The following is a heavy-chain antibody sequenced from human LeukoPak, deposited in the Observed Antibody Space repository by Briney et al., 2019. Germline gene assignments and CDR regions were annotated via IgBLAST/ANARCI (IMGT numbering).Heavy chain of an antibody. Sequence: GGSLRLSCAASGFTFDDYAMHWVRQAPGKGLEWVSGISWNSGSIGYADSVKGRFTISRDNAKNSLYLQMNSLRAEDTALYYCAKDIAVYSGYDWDAFDIWGQGTMVTVSS. CDR3: AKDIAVYSGYDWDAFDI. CDR1: GFTFDDYA. J-gene: IGHJ3*02. CDR2: ISWNSGSI. D-gene: IGHD5-12*01. V-gene: IGHV3-9*01.